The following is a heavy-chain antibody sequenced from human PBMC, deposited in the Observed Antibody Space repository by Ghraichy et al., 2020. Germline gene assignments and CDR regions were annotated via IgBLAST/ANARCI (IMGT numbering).Heavy chain of an antibody. Sequence: SETLSLTCTVSGGSISSSSYYWGWIRQPPGQGLEWIGSIYYSGSTYYNPSLKSRVTISVDTSKNQFSLKLSSVTAADTAVYYCARLTLYGDYYFDYWGQGTLVTVSS. V-gene: IGHV4-39*01. CDR1: GGSISSSSYY. D-gene: IGHD4-17*01. CDR3: ARLTLYGDYYFDY. CDR2: IYYSGST. J-gene: IGHJ4*02.